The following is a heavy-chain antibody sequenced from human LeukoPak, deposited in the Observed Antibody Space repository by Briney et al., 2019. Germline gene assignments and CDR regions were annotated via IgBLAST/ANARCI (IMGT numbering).Heavy chain of an antibody. CDR2: ISGSGGST. J-gene: IGHJ4*02. Sequence: GGSLRLSCAASGFTFSSYAMSWARLAPGKGLEWVSAISGSGGSTYYADSVKGRFTISRDNSKNTLYLQMNSLRAEDTAVYYCARSGSGGWIDHWGQGTLVTVSS. CDR3: ARSGSGGWIDH. D-gene: IGHD6-19*01. V-gene: IGHV3-23*01. CDR1: GFTFSSYA.